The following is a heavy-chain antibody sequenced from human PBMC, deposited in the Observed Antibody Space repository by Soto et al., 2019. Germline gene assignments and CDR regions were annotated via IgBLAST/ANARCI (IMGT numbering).Heavy chain of an antibody. V-gene: IGHV3-23*01. CDR3: AKETDSSSPWGALDI. J-gene: IGHJ3*02. Sequence: EVQLLESGGGLVQPGGSLRLSCAVSGFTFSSYAMTWVRQAPAQGLEWVSGISGSGGGTFYADSVKGRFTISRDRSKNTLYLQMDSLRGEDTAVYYCAKETDSSSPWGALDIWGQGTMVSVSS. D-gene: IGHD6-6*01. CDR1: GFTFSSYA. CDR2: ISGSGGGT.